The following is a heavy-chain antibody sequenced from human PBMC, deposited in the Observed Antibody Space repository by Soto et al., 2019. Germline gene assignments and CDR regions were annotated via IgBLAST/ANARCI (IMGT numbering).Heavy chain of an antibody. Sequence: GGSLRLYCAASGFTFDDYAMHWVRQAPGKGLEWVSGISWNSGSIGYADSVKGRFTISRDNAKNSLYLQMNSLRAEDTALYYCARGTKESVCGGSCYFDYWGQGTLVTVSS. CDR3: ARGTKESVCGGSCYFDY. D-gene: IGHD2-15*01. V-gene: IGHV3-9*01. J-gene: IGHJ4*02. CDR2: ISWNSGSI. CDR1: GFTFDDYA.